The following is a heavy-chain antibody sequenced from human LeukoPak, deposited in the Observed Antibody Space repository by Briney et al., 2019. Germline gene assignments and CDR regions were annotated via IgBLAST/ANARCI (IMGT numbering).Heavy chain of an antibody. CDR1: GYSLSSGYY. V-gene: IGHV4-38-2*02. Sequence: SETLSLTCTVSGYSLSSGYYWGWIRQPPGKGLEWIGSVDHSGGTYYNPSLRSRVSISVDTSKNQFSLKLSSVTAADTAVYYCARGGLWFGELLNNWFDPWGQGTLVTVSS. J-gene: IGHJ5*02. CDR2: VDHSGGT. D-gene: IGHD3-10*01. CDR3: ARGGLWFGELLNNWFDP.